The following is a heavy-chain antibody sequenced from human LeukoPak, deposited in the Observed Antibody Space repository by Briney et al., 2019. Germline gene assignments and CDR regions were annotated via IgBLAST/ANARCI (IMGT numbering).Heavy chain of an antibody. Sequence: TGGSLILSCAASGFNFNDHYMSWIRQAPGKGLEWISYISSTGSTTYSADSVKGRFTTSRDNAKNSLYLQLNYLTAEDTAVYYCASAHFVTNYFDSWGQGTLVTVSS. CDR2: ISSTGSTT. J-gene: IGHJ4*02. CDR1: GFNFNDHY. V-gene: IGHV3-11*04. CDR3: ASAHFVTNYFDS. D-gene: IGHD2-21*02.